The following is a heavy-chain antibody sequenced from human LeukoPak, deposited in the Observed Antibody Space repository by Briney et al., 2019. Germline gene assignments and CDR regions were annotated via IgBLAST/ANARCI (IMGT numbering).Heavy chain of an antibody. CDR1: GFTISTYW. D-gene: IGHD4-17*01. Sequence: PGGSLRLSCAASGFTISTYWMHWVRQAPGKGLVWVSRMNSDGSSTSYADFVKGRFTISRDDAKNTLYLQMNSLRDEDTAVYYCARDTGRRGNWFDPWGQGTLVTVSS. V-gene: IGHV3-74*01. CDR2: MNSDGSST. CDR3: ARDTGRRGNWFDP. J-gene: IGHJ5*02.